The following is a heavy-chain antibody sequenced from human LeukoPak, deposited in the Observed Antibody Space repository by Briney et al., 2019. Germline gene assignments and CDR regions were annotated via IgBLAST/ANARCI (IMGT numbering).Heavy chain of an antibody. J-gene: IGHJ5*02. V-gene: IGHV4-34*01. CDR1: GGSFSGYY. CDR3: ATRPDIASTGPGWFDP. D-gene: IGHD6-13*01. Sequence: SETLSLTCAVYGGSFSGYYWSWIRQPPGKGLEWIGEINHSGSTNYNSSLKSRVTISVDASKNQFSLTLSSVTAADTAVYYCATRPDIASTGPGWFDPWGQGTLVTVSS. CDR2: INHSGST.